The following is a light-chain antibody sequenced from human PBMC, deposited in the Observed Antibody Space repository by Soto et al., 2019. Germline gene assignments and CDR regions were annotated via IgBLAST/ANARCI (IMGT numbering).Light chain of an antibody. J-gene: IGLJ2*01. CDR1: SSDVGAYNY. CDR3: CSCTSSHTVV. V-gene: IGLV2-11*01. Sequence: QSALTQPRSVSGSPGQSVTISCTGTSSDVGAYNYVSWYQQHPGKAPKLMIYDVNKWPSGVPYRFSGSKSGNTASLTISGLQAEDEADYYCCSCTSSHTVVFGGGTKVTVL. CDR2: DVN.